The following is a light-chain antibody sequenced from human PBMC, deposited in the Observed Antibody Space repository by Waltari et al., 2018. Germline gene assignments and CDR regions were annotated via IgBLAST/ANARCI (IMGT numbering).Light chain of an antibody. CDR2: DAS. V-gene: IGKV3-11*01. CDR3: QQRRDWPIT. Sequence: DIVLTQSPASLSLSPGERATLSCRASQSVSSYLAWYQQKPGQAPRRLLYDASNRATGIPARCSGSGSGTDFTLTISSLEPEDFAVYYCQQRRDWPITFGQGTRLEIK. J-gene: IGKJ5*01. CDR1: QSVSSY.